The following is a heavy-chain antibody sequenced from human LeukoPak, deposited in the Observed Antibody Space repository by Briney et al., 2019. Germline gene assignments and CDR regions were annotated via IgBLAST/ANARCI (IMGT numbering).Heavy chain of an antibody. CDR2: ISGSGGST. V-gene: IGHV3-23*01. D-gene: IGHD1-26*01. CDR3: AKDWDRSGGYYFDS. CDR1: GFTFSSYA. Sequence: GGSLRLSCAASGFTFSSYAMSWVRQAPGKGLEWVSAISGSGGSTYYADSVKGRFTISRDNSKNTLYLQMNSLRAEDTAAYYCAKDWDRSGGYYFDSWGQGTLVTVSS. J-gene: IGHJ4*02.